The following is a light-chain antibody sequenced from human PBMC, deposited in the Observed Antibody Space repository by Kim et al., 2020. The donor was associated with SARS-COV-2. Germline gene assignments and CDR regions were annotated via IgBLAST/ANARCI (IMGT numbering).Light chain of an antibody. J-gene: IGKJ2*03. Sequence: APLNHKFRPMPFFHAHHLHFLTWYPQKPGPPPKLHLYWASSRESGVPDRFSGGGSGTDFTLTITSLQPEDVAVYYCHQYFSTPYSFGQGTKLEI. V-gene: IGKV4-1*01. CDR1: PMPFFHAHHLHF. CDR2: WAS. CDR3: HQYFSTPYS.